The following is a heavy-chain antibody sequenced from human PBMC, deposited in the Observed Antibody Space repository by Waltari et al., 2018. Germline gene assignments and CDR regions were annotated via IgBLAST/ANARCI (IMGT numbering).Heavy chain of an antibody. Sequence: EVQLVQSGAEVKKPGATVKISCKASGYTFTDYYMHWVQQAPGKGLEWMGRVDPEDCETIYAEKFQGRVTITADTSTDTAYMELSSLRSEDTAVYYCATDVVGARLRGYAFDIWGQGTMVTVSS. D-gene: IGHD1-26*01. CDR1: GYTFTDYY. J-gene: IGHJ3*02. CDR2: VDPEDCET. V-gene: IGHV1-69-2*01. CDR3: ATDVVGARLRGYAFDI.